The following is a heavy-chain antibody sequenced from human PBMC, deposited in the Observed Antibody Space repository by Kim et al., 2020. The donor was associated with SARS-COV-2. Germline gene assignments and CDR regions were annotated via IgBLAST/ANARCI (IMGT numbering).Heavy chain of an antibody. V-gene: IGHV4-34*01. CDR1: GGSFSGYY. Sequence: SETLSLTCAVYGGSFSGYYWSWIRQPPGKGLEWIGEINHSGSTNYNPSLKSRVTISVDTSKNQFSLKLSSVTAADTAVYYCARSPSARTAAGTPGLFIFVGRSRRNWFDPWGQGTLVTVSS. D-gene: IGHD6-13*01. CDR2: INHSGST. CDR3: ARSPSARTAAGTPGLFIFVGRSRRNWFDP. J-gene: IGHJ5*02.